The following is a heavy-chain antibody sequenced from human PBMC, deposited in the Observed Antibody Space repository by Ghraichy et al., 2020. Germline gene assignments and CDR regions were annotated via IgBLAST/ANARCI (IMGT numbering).Heavy chain of an antibody. CDR1: GDTFTSYG. J-gene: IGHJ6*02. D-gene: IGHD3-3*01. CDR3: ARDVRFLEWLLLDYYYYGMDV. Sequence: ASVKVSCKASGDTFTSYGISWVRQAPGQGLEWMGWISAYNGKTNYAQKLQGRVTMTTDTSTSTAYMELRSLRSDDTAVYYCARDVRFLEWLLLDYYYYGMDVWGHGTTATVSS. CDR2: ISAYNGKT. V-gene: IGHV1-18*01.